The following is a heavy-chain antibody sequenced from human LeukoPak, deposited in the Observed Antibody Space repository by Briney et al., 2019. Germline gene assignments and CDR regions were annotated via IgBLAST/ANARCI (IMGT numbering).Heavy chain of an antibody. J-gene: IGHJ3*02. CDR3: ARATYYDFWSGYYTDFGAFDI. CDR1: GGSISSGSYY. Sequence: SQTLSLTCTVSGGSISSGSYYWSWLRQPAGKGLEWIGRIYTSGSTNYNPSLKPRVTISVDTSKNQFCLKLSAVTAADNAVYYCARATYYDFWSGYYTDFGAFDIWGQGTMVTVSS. CDR2: IYTSGST. D-gene: IGHD3-3*01. V-gene: IGHV4-61*02.